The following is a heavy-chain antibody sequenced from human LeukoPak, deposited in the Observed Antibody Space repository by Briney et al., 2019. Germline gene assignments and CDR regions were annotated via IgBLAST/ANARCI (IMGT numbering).Heavy chain of an antibody. J-gene: IGHJ4*02. D-gene: IGHD2/OR15-2a*01. Sequence: GGSLRLSCAASGFTFSSYGMHWVRQCPGKGLEWVAFIRYDGSNKYYADSVKGRFTISRDNAKNTLYLQMNSLRAEDTAVYCCARDWFHAIDYWGQGTLVTVSS. CDR2: IRYDGSNK. V-gene: IGHV3-30*02. CDR1: GFTFSSYG. CDR3: ARDWFHAIDY.